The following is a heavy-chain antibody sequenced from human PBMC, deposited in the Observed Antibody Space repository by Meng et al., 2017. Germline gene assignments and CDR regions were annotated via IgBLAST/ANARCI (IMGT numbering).Heavy chain of an antibody. Sequence: QLALVQSGSELKKPVASVKVSSKPSGYTLPSYAMNWVRQAPGQGLEWMGWINTNTGNPTYAQGFTGRFVFSLDTSVSTAYLQISSLKAEDTAVYYCAREGGVDFDYWGQGTLVTVSS. D-gene: IGHD2-15*01. CDR2: INTNTGNP. V-gene: IGHV7-4-1*02. CDR1: GYTLPSYA. CDR3: AREGGVDFDY. J-gene: IGHJ4*02.